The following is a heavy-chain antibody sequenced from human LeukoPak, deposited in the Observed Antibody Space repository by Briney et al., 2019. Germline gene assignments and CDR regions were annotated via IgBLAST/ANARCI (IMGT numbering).Heavy chain of an antibody. J-gene: IGHJ6*02. Sequence: QPGGSLRLSCAASGFTFSSYAMSWVRYAPGKGPEWVAGIRDTGSGTYYADSAKGRFTISRDNVKNTLYLQMNSLRDDDTVIYYCTRESIHCSSTSCYSPYGLGVWGQGTTVTVSS. CDR2: IRDTGSGT. CDR1: GFTFSSYA. V-gene: IGHV3-23*01. CDR3: TRESIHCSSTSCYSPYGLGV. D-gene: IGHD2-2*02.